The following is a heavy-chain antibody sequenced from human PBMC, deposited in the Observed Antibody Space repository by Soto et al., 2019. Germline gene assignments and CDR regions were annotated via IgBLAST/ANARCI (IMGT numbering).Heavy chain of an antibody. CDR1: GASIRASS. Sequence: PSDTLSLTCTVSGASIRASSWSWIRQSPGKGLEWIGFVYYGAHTNYNPSLKGRVTISADTSTNQFSLTLKSVTAADSAVYYCARDPLYDYDIRGPRRPSRPGDAFDIWGQGRMVTVSS. D-gene: IGHD3-22*01. V-gene: IGHV4-59*01. CDR3: ARDPLYDYDIRGPRRPSRPGDAFDI. CDR2: VYYGAHT. J-gene: IGHJ3*02.